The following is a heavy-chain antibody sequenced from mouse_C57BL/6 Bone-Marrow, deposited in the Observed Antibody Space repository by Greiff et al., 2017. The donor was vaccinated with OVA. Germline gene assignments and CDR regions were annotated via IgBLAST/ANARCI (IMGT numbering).Heavy chain of an antibody. CDR3: TTIYYGNHWYFDV. CDR2: IDPEDGDT. V-gene: IGHV14-1*01. Sequence: VQLKESGAELVRPGASVKLSCTASGFNITDYYMHWVKQRPEQGLEWIGRIDPEDGDTEYAPKFQGKATMTADTSSNTAYLQLSSLTSEDTAVYYCTTIYYGNHWYFDVWGTGTTVTVSS. CDR1: GFNITDYY. D-gene: IGHD2-1*01. J-gene: IGHJ1*03.